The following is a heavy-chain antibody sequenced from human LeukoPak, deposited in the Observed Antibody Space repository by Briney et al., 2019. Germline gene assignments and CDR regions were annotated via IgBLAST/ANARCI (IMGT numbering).Heavy chain of an antibody. J-gene: IGHJ4*02. D-gene: IGHD3-9*01. V-gene: IGHV4-34*01. Sequence: SSETLSLTCAVYGGSFSGYYWSWIRQPPGKGLEWIGEINHSGSTNYNPSLKSRVTISVDTSKNQFSLKLSSVTAADTAVYYCARGQRRYFDWYYYWGRGTLVTVSS. CDR3: ARGQRRYFDWYYY. CDR1: GGSFSGYY. CDR2: INHSGST.